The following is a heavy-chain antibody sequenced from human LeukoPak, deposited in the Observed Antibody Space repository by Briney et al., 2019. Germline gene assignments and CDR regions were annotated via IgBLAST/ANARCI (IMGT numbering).Heavy chain of an antibody. CDR3: ARSPLDRQWLPTQVDY. Sequence: GGSLRLSCAASGFTFSSYSMNWVRQAPGKGLEWVSYISSSSSTIYYADSVKGRFTISRGNAKNSLYLQMNSLRAEDTAVYYCARSPLDRQWLPTQVDYWGQGTLVTVSS. CDR2: ISSSSSTI. CDR1: GFTFSSYS. D-gene: IGHD6-19*01. J-gene: IGHJ4*02. V-gene: IGHV3-48*01.